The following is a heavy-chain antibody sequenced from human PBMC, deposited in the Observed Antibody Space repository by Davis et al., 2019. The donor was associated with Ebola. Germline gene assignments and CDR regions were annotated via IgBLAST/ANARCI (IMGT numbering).Heavy chain of an antibody. J-gene: IGHJ5*02. CDR3: ARDIAMIRGSWFDH. D-gene: IGHD3-16*01. Sequence: AASVKVSCKASGYTFTNYGISWVRQAPGQGLEWMGWISAYNGDTNYAQKFQGRVTMTTDTSTSTAYMELRSLRSDDTAVYYCARDIAMIRGSWFDHWGQGTLVSVSS. CDR1: GYTFTNYG. CDR2: ISAYNGDT. V-gene: IGHV1-18*01.